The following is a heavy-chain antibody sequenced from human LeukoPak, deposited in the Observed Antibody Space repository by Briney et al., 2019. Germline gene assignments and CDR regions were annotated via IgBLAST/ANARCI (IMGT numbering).Heavy chain of an antibody. CDR1: GGSISSSSYY. J-gene: IGHJ5*02. D-gene: IGHD6-19*01. Sequence: PSETLSLTCTVSGGSISSSSYYWGWIRQPPGKGLEWIGSIYYSGSTYYNPSLKSRVTISVDTSKDQFSLKLSSVTAADTAVYYCARGGHSSGWFEGNWFDPWGQGTLVTVSS. CDR2: IYYSGST. V-gene: IGHV4-39*01. CDR3: ARGGHSSGWFEGNWFDP.